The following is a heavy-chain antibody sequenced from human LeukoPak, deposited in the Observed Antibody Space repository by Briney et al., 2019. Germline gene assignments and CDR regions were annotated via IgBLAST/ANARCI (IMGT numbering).Heavy chain of an antibody. Sequence: SETLSLTCTVSGGSISSYYWSWIRQPPGKGLEWTGYIYYSGSTNYNPSLKSRVTISVDTSKNQFSLKLSSVTAADTAVYYCARDSGTAYFDYWGQGTLVTVSS. J-gene: IGHJ4*02. CDR2: IYYSGST. V-gene: IGHV4-59*01. CDR3: ARDSGTAYFDY. CDR1: GGSISSYY. D-gene: IGHD3-10*01.